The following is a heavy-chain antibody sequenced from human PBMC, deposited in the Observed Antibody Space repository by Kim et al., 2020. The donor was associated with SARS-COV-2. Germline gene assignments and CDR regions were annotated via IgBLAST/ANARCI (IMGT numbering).Heavy chain of an antibody. V-gene: IGHV3-74*01. CDR3: AKSWGGASIGACYIDF. D-gene: IGHD3-16*01. J-gene: IGHJ2*01. CDR2: MNSDGSTT. Sequence: GGSLRLSCAASGFTFSRYWMHWVRQAPGKGLVWVSRMNSDGSTTSYADSVKGRFTISRDNARDTLYLEMNSLRAEATAVYYFAKSWGGASIGACYIDFWG. CDR1: GFTFSRYW.